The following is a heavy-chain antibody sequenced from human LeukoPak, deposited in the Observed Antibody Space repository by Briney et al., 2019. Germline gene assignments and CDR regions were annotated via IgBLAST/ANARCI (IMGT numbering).Heavy chain of an antibody. CDR2: MNPNSGNT. J-gene: IGHJ4*02. V-gene: IGHV1-8*01. Sequence: ASVKVSCTASGYTFTSYAINWVRQATGQGLEWMGWMNPNSGNTGYAQTFQGRVTMTRNTSISTAYMELNSLRSEDTAVYYCARGKAYYDFWSGYYTQYFDYWGQGTLVTVSS. CDR1: GYTFTSYA. D-gene: IGHD3-3*01. CDR3: ARGKAYYDFWSGYYTQYFDY.